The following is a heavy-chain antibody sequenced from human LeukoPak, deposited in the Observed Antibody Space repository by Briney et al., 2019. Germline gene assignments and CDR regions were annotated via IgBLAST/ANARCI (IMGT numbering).Heavy chain of an antibody. Sequence: GASVKVSCKASGYTFTSYGISWVRQAPGQGLEWMGWISAYNGNTNYAQKLQGRVTMTTDTSTSTAYMELRSLRSDDTAVYYCARVGMGGTYYDILTGYYTFDYWGQGTLVTVSS. CDR1: GYTFTSYG. CDR3: ARVGMGGTYYDILTGYYTFDY. CDR2: ISAYNGNT. D-gene: IGHD3-9*01. J-gene: IGHJ4*02. V-gene: IGHV1-18*01.